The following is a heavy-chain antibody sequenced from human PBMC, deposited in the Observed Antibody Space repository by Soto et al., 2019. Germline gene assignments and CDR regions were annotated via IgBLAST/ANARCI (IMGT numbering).Heavy chain of an antibody. CDR2: IYPGDSDT. D-gene: IGHD5-12*01. CDR1: GYSFTSYC. Sequence: PGEALXISCKGSGYSFTSYCIGWVRQMPGKGLEWMGIIYPGDSDTRYSPSFQGQVTISADKSISTAYLQWSSLKASDTAMYYCARDLGSGYDLSPPGYWGQGTLVTVSS. J-gene: IGHJ4*02. CDR3: ARDLGSGYDLSPPGY. V-gene: IGHV5-51*01.